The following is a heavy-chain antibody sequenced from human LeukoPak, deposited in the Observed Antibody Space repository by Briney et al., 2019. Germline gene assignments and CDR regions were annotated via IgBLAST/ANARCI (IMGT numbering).Heavy chain of an antibody. V-gene: IGHV4-39*07. Sequence: SETLSLTCTVSGGSISSSTYYWGWIRQPPGKGLEWIGSIYYSGNTYYNPSLKSRVTISVDTSKNQFSLKLRSVTAADTAVYYCAKDSSGSQAPPQDYWGQGTLVTVSS. D-gene: IGHD3-22*01. J-gene: IGHJ4*02. CDR1: GGSISSSTYY. CDR2: IYYSGNT. CDR3: AKDSSGSQAPPQDY.